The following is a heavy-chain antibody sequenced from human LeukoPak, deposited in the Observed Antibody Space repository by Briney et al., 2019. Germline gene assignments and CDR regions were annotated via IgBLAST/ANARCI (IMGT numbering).Heavy chain of an antibody. CDR1: GFTVSSNY. J-gene: IGHJ4*02. CDR2: IYSGGST. CDR3: ARDSKHYYFDS. D-gene: IGHD2/OR15-2a*01. V-gene: IGHV3-66*01. Sequence: GGSLRLSCAASGFTVSSNYMSWVRQAPGKGLEWVSVIYSGGSTYYADSVKGRFTISRDHSKNTLYPQLNSLRAEDAALYYCARDSKHYYFDSWGQGTLVTVSS.